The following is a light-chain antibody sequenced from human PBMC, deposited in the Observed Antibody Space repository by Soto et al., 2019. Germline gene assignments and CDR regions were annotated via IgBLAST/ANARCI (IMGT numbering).Light chain of an antibody. CDR1: PIINNW. J-gene: IGKJ1*01. Sequence: DIQMAQSPSTLSASVGDRVTISCRASPIINNWLAWYQQKPGKAPKLLIYDASTLESGVPSRFSGSGSGTDFTLNISSLQPDDFATYYCQQYDTYRTFGQGTKVDI. V-gene: IGKV1-5*01. CDR2: DAS. CDR3: QQYDTYRT.